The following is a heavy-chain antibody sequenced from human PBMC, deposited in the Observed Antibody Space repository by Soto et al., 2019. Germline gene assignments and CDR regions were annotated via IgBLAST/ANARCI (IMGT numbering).Heavy chain of an antibody. CDR3: ALWGFRDGNNSKYNYSGMDV. V-gene: IGHV1-69*01. CDR2: IIPIFGTA. D-gene: IGHD1-1*01. J-gene: IGHJ6*02. Sequence: VQLVQSGAEVKKPGSSVKLSCKASGGTFNRYTISWVRQAPGQGLEWMGGIIPIFGTATYAQKFQGRVAIIADESTSAAYMELRSLRSEDTAVYYCALWGFRDGNNSKYNYSGMDVWGQGTTVTVSS. CDR1: GGTFNRYT.